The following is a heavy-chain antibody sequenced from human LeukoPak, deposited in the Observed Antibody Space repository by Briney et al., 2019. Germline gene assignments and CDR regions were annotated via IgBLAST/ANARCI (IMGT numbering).Heavy chain of an antibody. CDR2: IAHSGTT. CDR1: GGSISRYS. Sequence: SETLSLTCIVSGGSISRYSWNWIRQSPGKGLEWVGYIAHSGTTSYKSSLKSRVTISVDTSKNQLSLRLTSVTAADTAVCYCARWDDSAWAFGNWGPGTLVTVSS. J-gene: IGHJ4*02. D-gene: IGHD6-19*01. V-gene: IGHV4-59*08. CDR3: ARWDDSAWAFGN.